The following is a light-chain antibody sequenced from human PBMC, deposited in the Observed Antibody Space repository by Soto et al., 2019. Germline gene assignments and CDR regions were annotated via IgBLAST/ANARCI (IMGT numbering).Light chain of an antibody. CDR1: SSDVGGYKY. V-gene: IGLV2-14*01. Sequence: QSAVTQPASESGSPGQSITISCTGTSSDVGGYKYVSWYQQHPGKAPKLMIYDVSNRPSGVSNRFSGSKSGNTASLTISGLQAEDEADYYCSSYTSSSTRVFGGGTKLTVL. CDR2: DVS. CDR3: SSYTSSSTRV. J-gene: IGLJ2*01.